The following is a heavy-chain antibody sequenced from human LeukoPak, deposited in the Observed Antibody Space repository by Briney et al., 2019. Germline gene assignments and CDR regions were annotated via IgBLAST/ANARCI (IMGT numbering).Heavy chain of an antibody. CDR2: IYHSGST. V-gene: IGHV4-38-2*02. CDR1: GYSISSGYY. J-gene: IGHJ4*02. CDR3: AKGQWELPKYFDY. Sequence: SETLSLTCTVSGYSISSGYYWGWIRQPPGKGLEWIGSIYHSGSTYYNPSLKSRVTISVDTSKNQFSLKVNSVTAADTAVYYCAKGQWELPKYFDYWGQGTLVTVSS. D-gene: IGHD1-26*01.